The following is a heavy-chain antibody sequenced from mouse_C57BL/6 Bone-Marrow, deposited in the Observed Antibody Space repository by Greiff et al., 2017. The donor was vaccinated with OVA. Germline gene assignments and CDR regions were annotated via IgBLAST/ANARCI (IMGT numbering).Heavy chain of an antibody. V-gene: IGHV5-4*01. D-gene: IGHD2-3*01. CDR1: GFTFSSYA. CDR2: ISDGGSYT. CDR3: EREPGYYAYAMDC. J-gene: IGHJ4*01. Sequence: EVQLVESGGGLVKPGGSLKLSCAASGFTFSSYAMSWVRQTPEKRLEWVATISDGGSYTYYPDNVKGRFTISRDNAKNNLYLQMSQLKSEDTAMYYCEREPGYYAYAMDCWGQGTSVTVSS.